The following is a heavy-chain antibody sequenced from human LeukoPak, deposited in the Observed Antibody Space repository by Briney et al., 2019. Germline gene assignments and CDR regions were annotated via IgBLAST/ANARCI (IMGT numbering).Heavy chain of an antibody. D-gene: IGHD5-12*01. CDR3: ARDDSGYDSGSDY. Sequence: SETLSLTCTVSGGSISSSSYYWGWIRQPPGKGLEWIGSIYYSGSTYYNPSLKSRVTISVDTSKNQFSLKLSSVTAADTAVYYCARDDSGYDSGSDYWGQGTLVTVSS. J-gene: IGHJ4*02. CDR1: GGSISSSSYY. V-gene: IGHV4-39*07. CDR2: IYYSGST.